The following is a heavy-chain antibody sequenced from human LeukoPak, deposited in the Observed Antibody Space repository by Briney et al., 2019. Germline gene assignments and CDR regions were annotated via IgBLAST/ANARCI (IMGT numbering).Heavy chain of an antibody. V-gene: IGHV3-53*05. CDR2: FYSAGST. J-gene: IGHJ3*02. Sequence: PGGSLRLSCAASEFSVSDNYITWVRQAPGKGLEWVSIFYSAGSTYYADSVKGRFAISRDNSKNTVFLQMNSLRPEETAVYYCARANSSDAFDIWGQGTTVTVSS. CDR1: EFSVSDNY. D-gene: IGHD5-18*01. CDR3: ARANSSDAFDI.